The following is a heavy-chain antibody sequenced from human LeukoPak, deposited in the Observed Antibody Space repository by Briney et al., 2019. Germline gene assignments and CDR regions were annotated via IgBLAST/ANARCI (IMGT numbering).Heavy chain of an antibody. J-gene: IGHJ3*02. CDR2: IYSGGNT. CDR3: VRESGFGELFPYAFDI. V-gene: IGHV3-53*01. Sequence: PGGSLRLSCAASGFTVSNNYMSWVRQAPGKGLEWVSVIYSGGNTYYADSVKGRFTISRDNSKNTVYLYMNSLRADDTAVYYCVRESGFGELFPYAFDIWGQGTMVTVSS. CDR1: GFTVSNNY. D-gene: IGHD3-10*01.